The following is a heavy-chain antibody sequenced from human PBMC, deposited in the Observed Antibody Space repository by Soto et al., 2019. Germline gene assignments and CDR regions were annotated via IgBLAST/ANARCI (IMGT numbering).Heavy chain of an antibody. J-gene: IGHJ6*02. CDR3: ARDGEAGTWYYYYYGMDV. CDR1: GYTFTSYD. Sequence: ASVKVSCKASGYTFTSYDINWVRQATGQGLEWMGWMNPNSGNTGYAQKFQGRVTMTRNTSISTAYMELSSLRSEDTAVYYCARDGEAGTWYYYYYGMDVWSQGTTVTVSS. V-gene: IGHV1-8*01. D-gene: IGHD6-19*01. CDR2: MNPNSGNT.